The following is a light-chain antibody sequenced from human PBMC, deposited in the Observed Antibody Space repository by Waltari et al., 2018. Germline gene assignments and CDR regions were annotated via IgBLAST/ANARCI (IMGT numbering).Light chain of an antibody. CDR3: QHYVRLPVT. Sequence: EIVLTQSPGTLSLSPGEGATLSCRASQSVSRTLAWYQQKPGQAPRLLIYGASTRATGSPERFSGGGSGTDFSLTISRLEPEDFAVYYCQHYVRLPVTFGQGTKVEIK. V-gene: IGKV3-20*01. CDR2: GAS. J-gene: IGKJ1*01. CDR1: QSVSRT.